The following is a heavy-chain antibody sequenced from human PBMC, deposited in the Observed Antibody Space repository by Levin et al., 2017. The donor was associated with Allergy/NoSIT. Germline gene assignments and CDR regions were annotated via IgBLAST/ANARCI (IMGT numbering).Heavy chain of an antibody. J-gene: IGHJ6*04. D-gene: IGHD4-23*01. CDR2: IYSGGST. CDR3: AIRWV. V-gene: IGHV3-66*02. Sequence: GESLKISCAASGFTVSNHYMSWVRQAPGKGLEWVSFIYSGGSTYYADSVKGRFTSSRDNSKNTLYLQMNSLRPEDTAVYYCAIRWVWGKGTTVTVSS. CDR1: GFTVSNHY.